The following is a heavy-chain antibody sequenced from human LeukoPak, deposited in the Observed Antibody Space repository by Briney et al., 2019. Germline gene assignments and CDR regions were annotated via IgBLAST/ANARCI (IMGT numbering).Heavy chain of an antibody. Sequence: GRSLRLSRAASGFTFSSYGMHWVRQAPGKGLEWVAVISYDGSNKYYADSVKGRFTISRDNSKNTLYLQMNSLRAEDTAVYYCAKDLYYGDYTYYFDYWGQGTLVTVSS. CDR2: ISYDGSNK. V-gene: IGHV3-30*18. D-gene: IGHD4-17*01. CDR1: GFTFSSYG. CDR3: AKDLYYGDYTYYFDY. J-gene: IGHJ4*02.